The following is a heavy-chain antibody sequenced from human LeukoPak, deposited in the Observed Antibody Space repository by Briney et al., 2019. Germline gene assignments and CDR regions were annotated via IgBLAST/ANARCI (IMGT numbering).Heavy chain of an antibody. CDR1: GFTFSRYW. J-gene: IGHJ4*02. V-gene: IGHV3-7*01. Sequence: PGGSLRLSCAASGFTFSRYWMGWVRQAPGKGLEWVANIKKDGSEKYYVDSVKGRFTISRDNAQNSLYLQMNSLRAEDTAVYYCARAPSEKGAKGLYFDYWGQGTLVTVSS. CDR3: ARAPSEKGAKGLYFDY. D-gene: IGHD1-26*01. CDR2: IKKDGSEK.